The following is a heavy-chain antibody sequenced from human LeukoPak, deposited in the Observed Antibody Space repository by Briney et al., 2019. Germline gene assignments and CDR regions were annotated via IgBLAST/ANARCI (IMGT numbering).Heavy chain of an antibody. CDR2: ISYDGSNK. D-gene: IGHD3-10*01. Sequence: PGRSLTLSCAASGFTLSSYAMHWVRRAPGKGLEWVAVISYDGSNKYYADSVKGRFTISRDNSKNTLYLQMNSLRAEDTAVYYCARDGRWFGELSYYYYYYMDVWGEGTTVTVSS. J-gene: IGHJ6*03. V-gene: IGHV3-30*04. CDR3: ARDGRWFGELSYYYYYYMDV. CDR1: GFTLSSYA.